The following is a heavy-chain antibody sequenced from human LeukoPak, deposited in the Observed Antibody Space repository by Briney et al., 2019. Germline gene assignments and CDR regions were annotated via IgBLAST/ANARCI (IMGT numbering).Heavy chain of an antibody. D-gene: IGHD3-10*01. V-gene: IGHV3-30*03. J-gene: IGHJ6*04. CDR2: ISYDGSNK. CDR3: TWFRVNSHYYYGMDV. Sequence: PGGSLRLSCAASGFTFSSYGMHWVRQAPGKGLEWVAVISYDGSNKYYADSVKGRFTISRDNSKNTLYLQMNSLRAEDTAVYYCTWFRVNSHYYYGMDVWGKGTTVTVSS. CDR1: GFTFSSYG.